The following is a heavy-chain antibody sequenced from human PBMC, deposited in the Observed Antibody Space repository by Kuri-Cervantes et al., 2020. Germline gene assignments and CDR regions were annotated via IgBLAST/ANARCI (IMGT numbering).Heavy chain of an antibody. CDR2: IKQDGSEK. J-gene: IGHJ4*02. CDR3: ARGYSSSWLTGFFDY. V-gene: IGHV3-7*01. CDR1: GFTFSSYW. Sequence: GESLKISCVGSGFTFSSYWMSWVRQAPGKGLEWVANIKQDGSEKYYVDSVRGRFTISRDNAKNSLYLQMNSLRAEDTAVYYCARGYSSSWLTGFFDYWGPGTLVTVSS. D-gene: IGHD6-13*01.